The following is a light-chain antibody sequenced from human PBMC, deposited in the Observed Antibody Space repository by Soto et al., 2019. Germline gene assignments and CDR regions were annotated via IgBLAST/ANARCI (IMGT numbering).Light chain of an antibody. CDR3: QNYDTSLRK. CDR2: ETS. V-gene: IGKV3-20*01. J-gene: IGKJ1*01. CDR1: QSVRDSH. Sequence: EIVLTQAPVTLSLSPGEIATLSCSASQSVRDSHLAWYQQKPGQAPSLLIYETSSRATGIPDRFSGSGSGTDFTLTISRLEPEDFAVYYCQNYDTSLRKFGPGTKVDIK.